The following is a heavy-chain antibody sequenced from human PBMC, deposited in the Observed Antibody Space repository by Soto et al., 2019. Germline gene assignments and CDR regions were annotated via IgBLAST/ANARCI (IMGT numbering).Heavy chain of an antibody. Sequence: SETLSLTCTVSGGSISSSNYYWGWIRQPPGKGLEWIGSIYYSGSTDYNPSLKSRVAISVDTSKNQFSLKLSSVTAADTAVYYCARQAGRFASWGQGTLVTVSS. CDR2: IYYSGST. CDR1: GGSISSSNYY. J-gene: IGHJ5*01. V-gene: IGHV4-39*01. CDR3: ARQAGRFAS.